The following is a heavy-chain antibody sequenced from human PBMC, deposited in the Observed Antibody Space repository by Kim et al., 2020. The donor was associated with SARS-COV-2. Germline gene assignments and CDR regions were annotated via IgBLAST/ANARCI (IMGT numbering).Heavy chain of an antibody. D-gene: IGHD2-2*01. CDR2: INTNTGDP. V-gene: IGHV7-4-1*02. CDR3: ARDGVYCSSTSCRYHPDAFDI. CDR1: GYTFINYA. J-gene: IGHJ3*02. Sequence: ASVKVSCKASGYTFINYAMNWVRQAPGQGLEWMGWINTNTGDPTYAQGFTGRVVFSLDTSGSTAYLQISSLKAEDTAVYYCARDGVYCSSTSCRYHPDAFDIWGQGTTVTVSS.